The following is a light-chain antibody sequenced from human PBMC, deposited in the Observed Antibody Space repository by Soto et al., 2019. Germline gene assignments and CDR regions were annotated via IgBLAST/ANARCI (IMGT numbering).Light chain of an antibody. CDR3: QQYGYPSWT. V-gene: IGKV3-20*01. Sequence: EVVMRQSPATLSLSPGERATLSCRASQSVDSKDLAWYQHKPGQAPRILIFAASSRATGIPDRFSGSGSGTDFTLTISRLEPGDFAVYYCQQYGYPSWTFGQGTKVEIK. J-gene: IGKJ1*01. CDR1: QSVDSKD. CDR2: AAS.